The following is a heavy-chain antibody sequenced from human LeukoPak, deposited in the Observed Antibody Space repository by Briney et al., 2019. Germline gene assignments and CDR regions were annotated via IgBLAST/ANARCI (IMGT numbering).Heavy chain of an antibody. CDR1: GGSISSSSYY. V-gene: IGHV4-39*06. CDR2: IYYSGST. CDR3: AREVSRYGSGSYSV. J-gene: IGHJ4*02. Sequence: PSETLSLTCTVSGGSISSSSYYWGWIRQPPGKGLEWIGSIYYSGSTYYNPSLKSRVTISVDTSKNQFPLKLSSVTAADTAVYYCAREVSRYGSGSYSVWGQGTLVTVSS. D-gene: IGHD3-10*01.